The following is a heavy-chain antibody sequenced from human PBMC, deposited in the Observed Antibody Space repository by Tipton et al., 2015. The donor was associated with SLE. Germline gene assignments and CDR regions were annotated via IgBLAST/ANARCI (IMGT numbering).Heavy chain of an antibody. V-gene: IGHV1-46*03. Sequence: QLVQSGAEVRKPGDSVTISCKTSGFIFTNYHMQWVRLAPGQGLEWMGFIYAASGGAGSAQKYQDRLTVTRDTSTDTVFMELRSLRSEDTAIYYCVSEKSPGEYDYWGQGTLVTVSS. D-gene: IGHD7-27*01. CDR2: IYAASGGA. CDR1: GFIFTNYH. CDR3: VSEKSPGEYDY. J-gene: IGHJ4*02.